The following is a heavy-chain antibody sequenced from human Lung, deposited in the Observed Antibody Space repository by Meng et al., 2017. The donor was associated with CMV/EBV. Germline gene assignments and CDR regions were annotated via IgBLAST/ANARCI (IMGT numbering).Heavy chain of an antibody. D-gene: IGHD1-14*01. CDR1: GFTFSSYA. CDR3: AGMTSDY. J-gene: IGHJ4*02. V-gene: IGHV3-23*01. CDR2: ISGSGGST. Sequence: ESXKISCAASGFTFSSYAMSWVRQAPGKGLEWVSAISGSGGSTYYADSVKGRFTISRDNSKNTLYLQMNSLRAEDTAVYYCAGMTSDYWGQGTLVTVSS.